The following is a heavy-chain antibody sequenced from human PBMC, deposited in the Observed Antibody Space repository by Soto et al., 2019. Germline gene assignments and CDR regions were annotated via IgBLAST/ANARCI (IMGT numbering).Heavy chain of an antibody. Sequence: EVQLVESGGGLAQPGGSLRLSCAVSGITFSPYWMNWVRQTPGKGLEWVAIIDQDGTEKIYVDSVKGRFTISRDNAKNSLCLQMNSLRVEDTAVYDCVGGGGWVPDYWGQGTLVTVSS. CDR2: IDQDGTEK. CDR1: GITFSPYW. CDR3: VGGGGWVPDY. V-gene: IGHV3-7*05. D-gene: IGHD6-19*01. J-gene: IGHJ4*02.